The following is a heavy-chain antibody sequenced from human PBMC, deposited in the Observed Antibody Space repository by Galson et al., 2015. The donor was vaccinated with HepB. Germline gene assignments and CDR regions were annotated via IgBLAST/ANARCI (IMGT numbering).Heavy chain of an antibody. CDR2: IRFDGSNK. CDR3: ARQGGSTPTYDDYQYYGTDV. Sequence: SLRLSCAASGFIFNKYGMHWVRQAPGKGLEWVAFIRFDGSNKYYGEFVKGRFTISRDNAQNTLYLQVNSLRAEDSALYYCARQGGSTPTYDDYQYYGTDVWGQGTTVTVSS. J-gene: IGHJ6*02. CDR1: GFIFNKYG. D-gene: IGHD4-17*01. V-gene: IGHV3-30*02.